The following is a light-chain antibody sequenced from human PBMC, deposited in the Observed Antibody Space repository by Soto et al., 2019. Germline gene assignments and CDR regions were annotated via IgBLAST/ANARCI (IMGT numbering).Light chain of an antibody. CDR1: QSISKY. CDR2: AXS. CDR3: QQSHSKPLT. Sequence: DIQMTQSPSSLSASVGDRVTITCRASQSISKYVNWYQHKPGKAPTVLIHAXSSLQSGVPSRFSGSGSGTDFFLTISSLQPEDFAVYYCQQSHSKPLTFGGGTKVDIK. J-gene: IGKJ4*01. V-gene: IGKV1-39*01.